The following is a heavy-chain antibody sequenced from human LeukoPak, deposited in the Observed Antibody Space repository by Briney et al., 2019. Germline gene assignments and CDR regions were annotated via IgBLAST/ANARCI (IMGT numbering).Heavy chain of an antibody. V-gene: IGHV3-23*01. CDR2: TSGSGGST. J-gene: IGHJ4*02. D-gene: IGHD1-26*01. CDR1: GFTFSNYA. Sequence: GGSLRLSCAASGFTFSNYAMSWVRQAPGKGLEWVSATSGSGGSTYYADSVKGRFTISRDNSKNTLYLQMNSLRAEDTAVYYCATPFLVGAALCAFDYWGQGTLVTVSS. CDR3: ATPFLVGAALCAFDY.